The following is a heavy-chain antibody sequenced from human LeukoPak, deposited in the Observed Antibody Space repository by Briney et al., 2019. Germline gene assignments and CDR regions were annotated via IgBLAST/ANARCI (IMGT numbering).Heavy chain of an antibody. CDR1: GFTFSSYA. Sequence: PGRSLRLSCAASGFTFSSYAMHWVRQAPGKWLEWVAVISYDGSNKYYADSVKGRFTISRDNSKNTLYLQMNSLRAEDTAVYYCARGDDYSNRASDNWFDPWGQGTLVTVSS. CDR2: ISYDGSNK. J-gene: IGHJ5*02. CDR3: ARGDDYSNRASDNWFDP. D-gene: IGHD4-11*01. V-gene: IGHV3-30*04.